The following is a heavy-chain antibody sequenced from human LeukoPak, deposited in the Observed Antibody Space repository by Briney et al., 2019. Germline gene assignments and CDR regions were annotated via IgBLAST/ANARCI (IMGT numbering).Heavy chain of an antibody. CDR1: GFTFSSYA. D-gene: IGHD2-15*01. Sequence: GGSLRLSCAASGFTFSSYAMSWVCQAPGKGLEWVSAISGSGGSTHYADSVKGRFTISRDNSKNTLYLQMNSLRAEDTAVYYCAKGGTHIVVYFDYWGQGTLVTVSS. J-gene: IGHJ4*02. CDR2: ISGSGGST. V-gene: IGHV3-23*01. CDR3: AKGGTHIVVYFDY.